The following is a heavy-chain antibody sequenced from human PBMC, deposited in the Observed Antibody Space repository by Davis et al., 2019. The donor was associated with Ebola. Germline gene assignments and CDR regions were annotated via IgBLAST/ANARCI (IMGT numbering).Heavy chain of an antibody. CDR2: ISGSGCRT. CDR1: GFTLGSYP. J-gene: IGHJ6*03. Sequence: GGSLRLSCASSGFTLGSYPMSWVRQAPGKGLEWVSAISGSGCRTNYADSVKGRFTISRDGAKNSLYLQMNSLRAGDTAVYYCTREVSGFDSPYYHMEVWGQGTAVTVSS. D-gene: IGHD5-12*01. V-gene: IGHV3-23*01. CDR3: TREVSGFDSPYYHMEV.